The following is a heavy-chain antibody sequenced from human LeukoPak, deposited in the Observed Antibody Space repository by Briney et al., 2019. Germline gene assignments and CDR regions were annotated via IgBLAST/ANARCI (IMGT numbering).Heavy chain of an antibody. CDR3: ASMVRGVIDY. D-gene: IGHD3-10*01. CDR2: INPSGDSR. J-gene: IGHJ4*02. V-gene: IGHV1-46*01. CDR1: GYTFTSYH. Sequence: GASVKVSCKASGYTFTSYHMHWVRLAPGQGLEWMGIINPSGDSRSYAQKFQGRVTMTRDTSTSTVYMELSSLRSEDTAVYYCASMVRGVIDYWGQGTLVTVSS.